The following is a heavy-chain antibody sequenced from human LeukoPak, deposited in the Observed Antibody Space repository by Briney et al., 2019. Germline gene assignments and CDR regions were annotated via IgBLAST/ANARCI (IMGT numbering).Heavy chain of an antibody. J-gene: IGHJ4*02. V-gene: IGHV3-11*01. Sequence: PGGSLRLSCAASGFTFSDYYMSWIRQAPGKGLEWVSYISSSGSTIYYADSVKGRFTISRDNAKNSLYLQMNSLRAEDTAVYYCARDGEYCGGDCYSSAYFDYWGQGTLATVSS. CDR2: ISSSGSTI. D-gene: IGHD2-21*02. CDR3: ARDGEYCGGDCYSSAYFDY. CDR1: GFTFSDYY.